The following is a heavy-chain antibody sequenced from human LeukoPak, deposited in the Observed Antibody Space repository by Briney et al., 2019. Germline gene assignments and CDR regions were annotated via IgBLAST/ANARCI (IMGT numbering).Heavy chain of an antibody. CDR3: ASGPYPAAGTDHQFDY. D-gene: IGHD6-13*01. CDR2: IYYSGNT. Sequence: SETLSLTCTVSGASISSYYWSWIRQPPGKGLEWIGYIYYSGNTHYNPALKSRVTISVDTSKNQFSLDLSSVTAADTAVYYCASGPYPAAGTDHQFDYWGQGTLVTVSS. V-gene: IGHV4-59*01. CDR1: GASISSYY. J-gene: IGHJ4*02.